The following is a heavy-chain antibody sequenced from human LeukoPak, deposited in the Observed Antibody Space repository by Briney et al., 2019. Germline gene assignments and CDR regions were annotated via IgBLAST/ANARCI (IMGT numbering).Heavy chain of an antibody. J-gene: IGHJ4*02. CDR3: ASRRRPTSSGYNFSFDN. V-gene: IGHV3-48*03. CDR2: ISTSGSTI. D-gene: IGHD3-22*01. Sequence: GGSLRLSCAASGFTFSSYEMSWVRQAPGKGLEWLSYISTSGSTIYYADSVKGRFTISRDNAKNSLYLQMTSLRAEDTAVYYCASRRRPTSSGYNFSFDNWGQGTQVTVSS. CDR1: GFTFSSYE.